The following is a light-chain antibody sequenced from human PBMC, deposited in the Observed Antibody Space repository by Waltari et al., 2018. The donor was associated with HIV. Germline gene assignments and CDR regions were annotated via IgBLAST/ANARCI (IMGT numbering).Light chain of an antibody. Sequence: SYVLTQPPTVSVAPGQTARITCGGDGLGRKSVHWYQQKPGQAPVLVIYYNRDRPSGIPERLSGFTSGNSATLTISRVEAGDEADYYCQVWDSTSDQVVFGGGTKLTVL. CDR1: GLGRKS. V-gene: IGLV3-21*04. CDR3: QVWDSTSDQVV. CDR2: YNR. J-gene: IGLJ2*01.